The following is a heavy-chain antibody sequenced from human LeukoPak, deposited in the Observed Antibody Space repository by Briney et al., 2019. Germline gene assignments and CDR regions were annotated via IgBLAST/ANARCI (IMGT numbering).Heavy chain of an antibody. CDR3: ARQEYSSSWYSEYYFDY. J-gene: IGHJ4*02. CDR2: INPNSGGT. V-gene: IGHV1-2*02. CDR1: GYTFTGYY. D-gene: IGHD6-13*01. Sequence: GASVKVSCKASGYTFTGYYMHWVRQAPGQGLGWMGWINPNSGGTNYAQKFQGRVTMTRDTSISTAYMELSRLRSDDTAVYYCARQEYSSSWYSEYYFDYWGQGTLVTVSS.